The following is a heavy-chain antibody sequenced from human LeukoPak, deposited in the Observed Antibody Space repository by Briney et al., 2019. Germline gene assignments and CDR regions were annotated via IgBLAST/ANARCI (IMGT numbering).Heavy chain of an antibody. CDR3: ARAIHFSGEIDY. V-gene: IGHV4-39*07. Sequence: SETLSLTCTVSGGSISSSTYYWAWIRQPPGKGLEWIGSIYYTGNTNYNPSLKSRVTVSVDTSKNQFSLKLSSVTAADTAVYYCARAIHFSGEIDYWGQGTLVTVSS. CDR2: IYYTGNT. D-gene: IGHD1-26*01. CDR1: GGSISSSTYY. J-gene: IGHJ4*02.